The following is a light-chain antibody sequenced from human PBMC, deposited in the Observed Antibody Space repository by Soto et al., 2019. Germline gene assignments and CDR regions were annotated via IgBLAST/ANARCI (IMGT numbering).Light chain of an antibody. J-gene: IGKJ1*01. Sequence: EIVMTQSPATLSVSPGERATLSCRASQSVSSNLAWYQQKPGQAPRLLIYGASTRATGIPARFSGSGSGTEFTLTISSLQSEDFAVYYCQQYNNWRGTFGQETKVDIK. CDR3: QQYNNWRGT. CDR1: QSVSSN. CDR2: GAS. V-gene: IGKV3-15*01.